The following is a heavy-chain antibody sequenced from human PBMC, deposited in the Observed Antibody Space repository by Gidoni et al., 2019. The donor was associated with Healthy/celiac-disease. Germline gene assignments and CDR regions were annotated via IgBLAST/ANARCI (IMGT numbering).Heavy chain of an antibody. J-gene: IGHJ6*02. V-gene: IGHV4-59*01. D-gene: IGHD3-10*01. CDR2: IYYSGST. Sequence: QVQLQESGPGLVKPSETLSLTCTVSGGSISSYYWRWIRQPPGKGLEWIGYIYYSGSTNYNPSLKSRVTISVDTSKNQFSLKLSSVTAADTAVYYCARIMGFGELWDYYYYYGMDVWGQGTTVTVSS. CDR3: ARIMGFGELWDYYYYYGMDV. CDR1: GGSISSYY.